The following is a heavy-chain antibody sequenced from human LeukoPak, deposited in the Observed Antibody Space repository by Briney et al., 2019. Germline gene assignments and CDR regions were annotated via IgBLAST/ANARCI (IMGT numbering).Heavy chain of an antibody. CDR3: AKDLYQLLSPFDY. D-gene: IGHD2-2*01. V-gene: IGHV3-23*01. CDR2: ISGSGGST. J-gene: IGHJ4*02. CDR1: GFTFSSYA. Sequence: GGSLRLSCAASGFTFSSYAMSWVRQAPGKGLEWVSAISGSGGSTYYADSVKGRFTISRDNSKDTLYLQMNSLRAEDTAVYYCAKDLYQLLSPFDYWGQGTLVTVSS.